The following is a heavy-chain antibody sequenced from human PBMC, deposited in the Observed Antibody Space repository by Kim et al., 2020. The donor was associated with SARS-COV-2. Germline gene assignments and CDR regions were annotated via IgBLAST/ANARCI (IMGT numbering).Heavy chain of an antibody. CDR3: AKPLESSGYYYDY. CDR2: ISYDGSNK. CDR1: GFTFSSYG. Sequence: GGSLRLSCAASGFTFSSYGMHWVRQAPGKGLEWVAVISYDGSNKYYADSVKGRFTISRDNSKNTLYLQMNSLRAEDTAVYYCAKPLESSGYYYDYWGQGTLVTVSS. J-gene: IGHJ4*02. V-gene: IGHV3-30*18. D-gene: IGHD3-22*01.